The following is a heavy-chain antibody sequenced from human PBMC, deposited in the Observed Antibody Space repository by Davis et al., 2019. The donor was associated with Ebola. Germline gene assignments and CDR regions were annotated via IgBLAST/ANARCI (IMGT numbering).Heavy chain of an antibody. V-gene: IGHV4-39*02. Sequence: SETLSLTCTVSGGSVSSDNFYWSWIRQPPGKGLEWIGSIFYSGTPYYNPFLKSRVTMSVDTSKNQFSVRLSSLTAADTALYYCAREETRGTIAGWFDPWGQGTLVTVSS. CDR2: IFYSGTP. D-gene: IGHD1-1*01. J-gene: IGHJ5*02. CDR1: GGSVSSDNFY. CDR3: AREETRGTIAGWFDP.